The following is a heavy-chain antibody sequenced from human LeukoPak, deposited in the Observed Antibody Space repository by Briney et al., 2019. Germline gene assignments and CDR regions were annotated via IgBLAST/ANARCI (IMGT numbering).Heavy chain of an antibody. CDR3: AKDPYCSSTSCEPG. Sequence: GGSLRLSCAASGFTFSSFAMHWVRQAPGKGLEWVAVISYDGSNKYYADSVKGRFTISRDNSKNTLYLQMNSLRAEDTAVYYCAKDPYCSSTSCEPGWGQGTLVTVSS. CDR2: ISYDGSNK. D-gene: IGHD2-2*01. V-gene: IGHV3-30*04. J-gene: IGHJ4*02. CDR1: GFTFSSFA.